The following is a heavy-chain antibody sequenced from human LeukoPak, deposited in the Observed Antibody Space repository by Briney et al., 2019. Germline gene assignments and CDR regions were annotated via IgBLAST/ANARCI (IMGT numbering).Heavy chain of an antibody. CDR1: DDSITIYY. J-gene: IGHJ4*02. D-gene: IGHD3-10*01. Sequence: PSETLSLTCTVSDDSITIYYWTWIRQPPGKGLEWIGYIYHSGNTNYNPSLKSRVTVSVDTSKDQFSLKLTSVTAADTAVYYCARTYYYGSGRYFDYWGQGTLVTVSS. CDR3: ARTYYYGSGRYFDY. V-gene: IGHV4-59*01. CDR2: IYHSGNT.